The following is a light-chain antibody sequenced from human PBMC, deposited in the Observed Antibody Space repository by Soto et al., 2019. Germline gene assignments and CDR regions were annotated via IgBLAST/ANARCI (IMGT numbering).Light chain of an antibody. CDR1: SSNIGTGF. V-gene: IGLV1-47*02. CDR3: AGWDDNVKGWV. CDR2: TTN. J-gene: IGLJ3*02. Sequence: QLVLTQAPSASGTLGQRVTIPCSGSSSNIGTGFVYWYQQLPGAAPRLLIYTTNQRPSGVPARFSASKSGASASLAIDGLRPDDEAEYYCAGWDDNVKGWVFGGGTKVTVL.